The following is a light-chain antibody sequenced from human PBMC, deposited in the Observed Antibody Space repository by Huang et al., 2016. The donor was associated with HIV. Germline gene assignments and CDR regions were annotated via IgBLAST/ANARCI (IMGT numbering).Light chain of an antibody. J-gene: IGKJ1*01. CDR2: AAS. CDR3: QQVDSYPRT. Sequence: IQLTQSPSSLSASVGDRVTITCRASRDIKTYLAWFHQRPGRAPKFLIFAASFLESGVPSRFSGSGSGTKFTLTINGLQPEDFGTYYCQQVDSYPRTFGQGTNVDVK. CDR1: RDIKTY. V-gene: IGKV1-9*01.